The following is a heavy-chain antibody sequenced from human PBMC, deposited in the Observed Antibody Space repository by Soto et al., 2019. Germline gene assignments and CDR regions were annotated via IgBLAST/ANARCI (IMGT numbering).Heavy chain of an antibody. Sequence: ASVKVSCKVSGFTLTELSMHWARQSPGKGLEWMGGFVPIVGEANYAQKFQGRVTITEDESTSTAYMELSSLRSEDTAVYYCARGGTLCTNGVCLPGHDAFDIWGQGTMVTVSS. D-gene: IGHD2-8*01. V-gene: IGHV1-24*01. CDR3: ARGGTLCTNGVCLPGHDAFDI. CDR2: FVPIVGEA. CDR1: GFTLTELS. J-gene: IGHJ3*02.